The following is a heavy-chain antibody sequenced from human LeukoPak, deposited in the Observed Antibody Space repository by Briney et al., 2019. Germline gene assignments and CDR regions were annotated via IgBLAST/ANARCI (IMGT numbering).Heavy chain of an antibody. CDR3: AKNRESYLDYYYYMDV. D-gene: IGHD5-18*01. J-gene: IGHJ6*03. V-gene: IGHV3-30-3*02. CDR1: GFTFSSYA. CDR2: ISYDGSNK. Sequence: GGSLRLSCAASGFTFSSYAMHWVRQAPGKGLEWVAVISYDGSNKYYADSVKGRFTISRDNSKNTLYLQMNSLRAEDTAVYYCAKNRESYLDYYYYMDVWGKGTTVTVSS.